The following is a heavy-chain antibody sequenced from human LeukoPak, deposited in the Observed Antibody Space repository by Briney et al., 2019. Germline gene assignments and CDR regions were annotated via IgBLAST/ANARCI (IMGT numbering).Heavy chain of an antibody. CDR3: ARAPLGESDY. J-gene: IGHJ4*02. CDR1: GFTFSSYW. CDR2: INSDGSST. V-gene: IGHV3-74*01. D-gene: IGHD3-10*01. Sequence: GGSLRLSCAASGFTFSSYWMHWVRQAPGKGLVWVSRINSDGSSTSYADSVKGRFTISRDNAKSSLFLQMNSLRADDAAVYYCARAPLGESDYWGQGTLVTVSS.